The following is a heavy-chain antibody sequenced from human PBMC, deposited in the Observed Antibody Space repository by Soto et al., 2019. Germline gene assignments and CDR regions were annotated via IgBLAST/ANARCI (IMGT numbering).Heavy chain of an antibody. D-gene: IGHD2-8*01. J-gene: IGHJ5*02. CDR2: ISFGSTTI. CDR3: ARDNGMAGSFDP. CDR1: GFAFSTYS. Sequence: QLVESGGGLVQPGGSLRLSCAASGFAFSTYSMNWVRQAPGKGLEGVSYISFGSTTIFYADSVRGRFTSSRDNAKNSLYLQMNTLRDEDTAVYYCARDNGMAGSFDPWGQGTLVTVSS. V-gene: IGHV3-48*02.